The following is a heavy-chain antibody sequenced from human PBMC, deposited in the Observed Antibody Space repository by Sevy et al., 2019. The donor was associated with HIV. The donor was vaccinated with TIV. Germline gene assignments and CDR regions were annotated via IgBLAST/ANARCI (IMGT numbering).Heavy chain of an antibody. CDR1: GFTFSSYW. Sequence: GGSLRLSCAASGFTFSSYWMTWVRQAPGKGLEWVANIKQDMSEKYYADSVKGRFTISRDNARNSLYLQMESLRAEDTAVYYCARGQQVIMLVVIGGLYFDFWGQGTLVTVSS. D-gene: IGHD3-3*01. V-gene: IGHV3-7*01. J-gene: IGHJ4*02. CDR2: IKQDMSEK. CDR3: ARGQQVIMLVVIGGLYFDF.